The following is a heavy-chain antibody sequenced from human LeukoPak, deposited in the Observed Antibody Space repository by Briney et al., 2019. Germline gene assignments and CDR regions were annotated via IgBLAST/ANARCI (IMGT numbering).Heavy chain of an antibody. J-gene: IGHJ6*02. D-gene: IGHD5-18*01. Sequence: PGGSLRLSRAASGFTFSSYAMSWVRQAPGKGLEWVSSISGSGGSTYYADSVKGRFTISRDNSKNTLYLQMNSLRAEDTAVYYCAKVISSYSYGYYYYGMDVWGQGTTVTVSS. CDR1: GFTFSSYA. CDR2: ISGSGGST. V-gene: IGHV3-23*01. CDR3: AKVISSYSYGYYYYGMDV.